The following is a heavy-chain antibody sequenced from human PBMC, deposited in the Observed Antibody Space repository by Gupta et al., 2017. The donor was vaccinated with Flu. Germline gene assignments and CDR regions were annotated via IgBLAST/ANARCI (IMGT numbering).Heavy chain of an antibody. V-gene: IGHV4-31*03. D-gene: IGHD1-1*01. CDR1: GGSITSGTYY. CDR2: IYFSGAT. J-gene: IGHJ6*02. Sequence: QVQLQESGPGLVKPSQTLSLTCTVSGGSITSGTYYWSWIRQPPGKGLEWVGYIYFSGATYYNPSLKSRLNISLDTSKNQFSLKLSSVTAADTAVYYCARDPGTGYGMDVWGQGTTVTVSS. CDR3: ARDPGTGYGMDV.